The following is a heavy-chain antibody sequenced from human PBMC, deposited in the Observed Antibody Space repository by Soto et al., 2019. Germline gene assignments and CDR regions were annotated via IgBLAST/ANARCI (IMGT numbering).Heavy chain of an antibody. CDR1: GFTFSNVW. Sequence: GGSLRLSCAASGFTFSNVWLNWVRQAPGKGLEWVGRIKSKTDGGTTDYAAPVKGRFTISRDDSKNTLYLQMNSLKTEDTAVYYCTTVPLGYCSSTSCYVFDYWGQGTLVTVSS. CDR3: TTVPLGYCSSTSCYVFDY. D-gene: IGHD2-2*01. CDR2: IKSKTDGGTT. J-gene: IGHJ4*02. V-gene: IGHV3-15*07.